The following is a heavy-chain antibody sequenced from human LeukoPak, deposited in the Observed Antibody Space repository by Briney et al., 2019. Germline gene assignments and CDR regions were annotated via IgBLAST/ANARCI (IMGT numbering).Heavy chain of an antibody. J-gene: IGHJ3*02. CDR1: GGSISSGSYY. D-gene: IGHD2-2*01. Sequence: SQTLSLTCTVSGGSISSGSYYWSWIRQPAGKGLEWIGRIYTSGSTNYNPSLKSRVTISVDTSKNQFSLKLSSVTAADTAVYYCAVDCSSTSCPGHDAFDIWGQGTMVTVSS. V-gene: IGHV4-61*02. CDR3: AVDCSSTSCPGHDAFDI. CDR2: IYTSGST.